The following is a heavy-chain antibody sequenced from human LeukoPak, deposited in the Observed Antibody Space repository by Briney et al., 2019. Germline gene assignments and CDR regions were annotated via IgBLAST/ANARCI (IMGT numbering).Heavy chain of an antibody. D-gene: IGHD4-17*01. CDR3: ARRRDYGDRIFDY. V-gene: IGHV4-31*03. Sequence: SETLSLTCTVSGGSIDSGGYFWTWIRQHPGKGLEWIGYIYYSGSTYYNPSLKSRVTISVDTSKNQFSLKLNSVTAADTAVYYCARRRDYGDRIFDYWGQGTLVTVSS. CDR2: IYYSGST. J-gene: IGHJ4*02. CDR1: GGSIDSGGYF.